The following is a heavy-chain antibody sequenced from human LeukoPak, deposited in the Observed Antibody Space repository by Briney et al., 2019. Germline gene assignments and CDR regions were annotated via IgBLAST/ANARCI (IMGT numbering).Heavy chain of an antibody. D-gene: IGHD3-3*01. CDR3: ARDQSIYDFWSGYSGGYGMDV. CDR2: ISSSSSYI. Sequence: GGSLRLSCAASGFTFSSYSMNWVRQAPGKRLEWVSSISSSSSYIYYADSVKGRFTISRDNAKNSLYLQMNSLRAEDTAVYYCARDQSIYDFWSGYSGGYGMDVWGQGTTVTVSS. CDR1: GFTFSSYS. V-gene: IGHV3-21*01. J-gene: IGHJ6*02.